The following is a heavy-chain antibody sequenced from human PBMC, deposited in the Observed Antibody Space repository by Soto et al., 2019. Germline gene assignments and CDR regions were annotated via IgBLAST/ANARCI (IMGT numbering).Heavy chain of an antibody. D-gene: IGHD3-10*01. CDR1: GGSITSTSSY. Sequence: SETLSLTCTVSGGSITSTSSYWGWVRQPPEKGLEWIATIYDSGSTYYNPSLYSRATISIDTSKNQFSLRLSSVTATDTAVYYCARQINYYGSGNPKGYYFDYWGPETLLVTVSS. J-gene: IGHJ4*03. CDR3: ARQINYYGSGNPKGYYFDY. V-gene: IGHV4-39*01. CDR2: IYDSGST.